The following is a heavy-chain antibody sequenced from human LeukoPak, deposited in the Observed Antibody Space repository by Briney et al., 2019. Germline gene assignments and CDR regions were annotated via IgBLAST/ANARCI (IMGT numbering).Heavy chain of an antibody. Sequence: ASVEVSCKASGYTFTGYYMHWVRQAPGQGLEWMGRINPNSGGTNYAQKFQGRVTMTRDTSISTAYMELSRLRSDDTAVYYCARANYYGSGGYYRGIDYWGQGTLVTVSS. D-gene: IGHD3-10*01. V-gene: IGHV1-2*06. CDR2: INPNSGGT. CDR3: ARANYYGSGGYYRGIDY. CDR1: GYTFTGYY. J-gene: IGHJ4*02.